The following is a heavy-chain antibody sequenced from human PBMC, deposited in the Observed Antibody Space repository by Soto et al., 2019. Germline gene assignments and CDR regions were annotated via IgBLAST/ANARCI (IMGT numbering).Heavy chain of an antibody. V-gene: IGHV1-18*04. J-gene: IGHJ4*02. Sequence: ASVKVSCKASGYTFTSYGISWVRQAPGQGLEWMGWISAYNGNTNYAQKLQGRVTMTTDTSTSTAYMERRSLRSDDTAVYYCARTRYSSSSGHYDYWGQGTLVTVSS. D-gene: IGHD6-6*01. CDR1: GYTFTSYG. CDR2: ISAYNGNT. CDR3: ARTRYSSSSGHYDY.